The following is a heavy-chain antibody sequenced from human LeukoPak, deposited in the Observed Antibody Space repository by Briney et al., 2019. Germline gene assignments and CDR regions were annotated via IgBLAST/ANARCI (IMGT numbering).Heavy chain of an antibody. CDR2: INPNSGGT. CDR1: GYTFTNYY. J-gene: IGHJ4*02. Sequence: ASVKVSCKASGYTFTNYYMHWVRQAPGQGLEWMGWINPNSGGTNYAQKFQGRVTMTRDTSISTAYMELSRLRSDDTAVYYCARDYDFWSGYCLGYWGQGTLVTVSS. V-gene: IGHV1-2*02. D-gene: IGHD3-3*01. CDR3: ARDYDFWSGYCLGY.